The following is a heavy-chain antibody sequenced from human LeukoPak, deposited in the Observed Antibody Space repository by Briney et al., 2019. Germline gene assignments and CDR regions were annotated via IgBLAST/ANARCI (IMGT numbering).Heavy chain of an antibody. Sequence: ASVTVSCKASGYTFSDYYMHWVRQAPGQGGEGMGWINPNSGGTNYAQKFPGRVTMTRDMSISTAYMEVSRLTSDDTAVYYCARATIADSSTYYIDYWGLGTLVTVSS. CDR1: GYTFSDYY. CDR2: INPNSGGT. CDR3: ARATIADSSTYYIDY. V-gene: IGHV1-2*02. J-gene: IGHJ4*02. D-gene: IGHD3-22*01.